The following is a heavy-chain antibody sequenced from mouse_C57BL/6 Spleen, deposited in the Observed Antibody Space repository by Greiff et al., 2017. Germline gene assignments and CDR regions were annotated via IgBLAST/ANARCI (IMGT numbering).Heavy chain of an antibody. Sequence: VQLQQSGAELVKPGASVKLSCKASGYTFTEYTIHWVKQRSGQGLEWIGWLYPGNGSIKYNEKFKDKATLTADKSSSTGYMELSRLTSEDSAVYCCARHGDYDNVEGFAYWGQGTLVTVSA. CDR3: ARHGDYDNVEGFAY. V-gene: IGHV1-62-2*01. J-gene: IGHJ3*01. D-gene: IGHD2-4*01. CDR2: LYPGNGSI. CDR1: GYTFTEYT.